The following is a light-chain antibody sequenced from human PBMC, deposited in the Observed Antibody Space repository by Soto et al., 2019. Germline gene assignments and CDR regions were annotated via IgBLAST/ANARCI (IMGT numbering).Light chain of an antibody. J-gene: IGKJ4*01. V-gene: IGKV1-39*01. CDR2: AAS. CDR1: QSISSS. Sequence: DIQMTKSPSSLSASVEDRVTITCPASQSISSSLNWYQQKPGKAPKFLIYAASSLQSGFPSRYSGSGSGTDFTLTISSLKPEDFGTYYCTQSYSNPPTFGGETQVEIE. CDR3: TQSYSNPPT.